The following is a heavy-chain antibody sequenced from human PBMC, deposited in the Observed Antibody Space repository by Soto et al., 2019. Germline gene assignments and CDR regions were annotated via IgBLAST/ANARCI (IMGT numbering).Heavy chain of an antibody. Sequence: EAKLEESGGGLTQPGGSLRLSCAASGFTFSAFEMNWVRQAPGKGPEWVAHIKSGGSFTLYAASVEGRFTISRDDADNSLYLQMNSLRAEDTALYYCTKEKSVMYSGYDAFDLWGRGTMVTVSS. CDR3: TKEKSVMYSGYDAFDL. D-gene: IGHD5-12*01. CDR2: IKSGGSFT. V-gene: IGHV3-48*03. CDR1: GFTFSAFE. J-gene: IGHJ3*01.